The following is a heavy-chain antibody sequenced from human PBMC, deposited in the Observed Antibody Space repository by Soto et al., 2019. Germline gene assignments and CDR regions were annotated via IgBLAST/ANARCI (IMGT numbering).Heavy chain of an antibody. V-gene: IGHV3-30-3*01. D-gene: IGHD6-19*01. J-gene: IGHJ4*02. CDR3: ARPGEGGEQWLVHFDY. CDR2: ISYDGSNK. CDR1: GFTFSSYA. Sequence: GGSLRLSCAASGFTFSSYAMHWVRQAPGKGLEWVAVISYDGSNKYYADSVKGRFTISRDNSKNTLYLQMNSLRAEDTAVYYCARPGEGGEQWLVHFDYWGQGTLVTVSS.